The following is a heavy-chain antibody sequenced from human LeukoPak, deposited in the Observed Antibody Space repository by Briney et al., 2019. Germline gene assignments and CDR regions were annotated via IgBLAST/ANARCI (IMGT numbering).Heavy chain of an antibody. V-gene: IGHV1-2*02. CDR3: ARRGYSGYDVDFDY. D-gene: IGHD5-12*01. J-gene: IGHJ4*02. Sequence: ASVKVSCKASGYTFTRYYMHWVRQAPGQGLEWMGWINPNSGGTNYAQKFQGRVTMTRDTSISTAYMELSRLRSDDTAVYYCARRGYSGYDVDFDYWGQGTLVTVSS. CDR2: INPNSGGT. CDR1: GYTFTRYY.